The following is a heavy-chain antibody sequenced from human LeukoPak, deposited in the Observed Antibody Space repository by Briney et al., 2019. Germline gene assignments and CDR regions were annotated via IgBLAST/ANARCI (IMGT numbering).Heavy chain of an antibody. CDR1: GGSFSGYY. V-gene: IGHV4-34*01. CDR2: INHSGGT. D-gene: IGHD6-13*01. CDR3: ARQRAYNSSSWYPFDY. J-gene: IGHJ4*02. Sequence: SETLSLTCAVYGGSFSGYYWSWIRQPPGKGLEWMGEINHSGGTNYNPSLKSRVTISVDTSKNQFSLKLSSVTAADTAVYYCARQRAYNSSSWYPFDYWGQGTLVTVSS.